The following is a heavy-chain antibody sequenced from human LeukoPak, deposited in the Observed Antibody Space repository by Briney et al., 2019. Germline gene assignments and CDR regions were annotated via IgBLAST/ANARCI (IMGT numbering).Heavy chain of an antibody. CDR3: ARDSVVPAAGGMDV. CDR1: GGTFSSYA. CDR2: IIPILGIA. J-gene: IGHJ6*02. D-gene: IGHD2-2*01. Sequence: GASVKVSCKAFGGTFSSYAISWVRQAPGQGLEWMGRIIPILGIANYAQKFQGRVTITADKSTSTAYMELSSLRSEDTAVYYCARDSVVPAAGGMDVWGQGTTVTVSS. V-gene: IGHV1-69*04.